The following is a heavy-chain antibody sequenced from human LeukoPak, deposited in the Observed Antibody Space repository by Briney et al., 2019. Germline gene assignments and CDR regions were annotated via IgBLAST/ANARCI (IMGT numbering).Heavy chain of an antibody. CDR2: IYYSGTT. V-gene: IGHV4-39*01. Sequence: PSETLSLTCTVSGGSFSSSDYYWGWLRQPPGKGLEWIGSIYYSGTTYYNPSLKSRVTISVDTSKNQFSLKLRSLTAADTAVYYCARHEWGITNAFDIWGQGTMVTVSS. CDR1: GGSFSSSDYY. CDR3: ARHEWGITNAFDI. D-gene: IGHD1-14*01. J-gene: IGHJ3*02.